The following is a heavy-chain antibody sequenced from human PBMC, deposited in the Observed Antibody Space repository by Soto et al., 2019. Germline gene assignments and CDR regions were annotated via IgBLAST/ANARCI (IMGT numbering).Heavy chain of an antibody. D-gene: IGHD2-21*01. CDR1: GFTFRTYA. V-gene: IGHV3-30-3*01. CDR3: ARRNYFHVGDYFGDAFDM. J-gene: IGHJ3*02. CDR2: ISYDGSSK. Sequence: QVQLVESGGGVVQPGRSLRLSCAASGFTFRTYAMHWVRQAPGKGLEWMAVISYDGSSKTYVASVQGRFTISRDNSENTLYLQMNSLRSEDTAVYYCARRNYFHVGDYFGDAFDMWGQGALVTVSS.